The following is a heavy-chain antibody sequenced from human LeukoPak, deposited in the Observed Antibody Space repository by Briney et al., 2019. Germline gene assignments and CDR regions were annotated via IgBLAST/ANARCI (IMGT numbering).Heavy chain of an antibody. CDR2: IYYRGST. Sequence: SETLSLTCTVSGGSISSSSYYWGWIRQPPGKGLEWIGSIYYRGSTYYDPSLKSRVTISVDTSKNQFSLKLSSVTAADTAVYYCTRSFGYYYYAMDVWGQGTTVTVSS. J-gene: IGHJ6*02. CDR1: GGSISSSSYY. D-gene: IGHD3-16*01. V-gene: IGHV4-39*01. CDR3: TRSFGYYYYAMDV.